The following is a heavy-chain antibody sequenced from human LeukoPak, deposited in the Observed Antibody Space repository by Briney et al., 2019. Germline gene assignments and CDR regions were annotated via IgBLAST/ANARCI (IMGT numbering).Heavy chain of an antibody. CDR1: GYTFTSYG. V-gene: IGHV1-69*06. J-gene: IGHJ5*02. Sequence: SVKVSCKAAGYTFTSYGISWVRQDPGQGLEWMGGIIPIFGTANYAQKFQGRVTITADKSTSTAYMELSSLRSEDTAVYYCARLRGIVVVPAATLWFDPWGQGTLVTVSS. CDR2: IIPIFGTA. D-gene: IGHD2-2*01. CDR3: ARLRGIVVVPAATLWFDP.